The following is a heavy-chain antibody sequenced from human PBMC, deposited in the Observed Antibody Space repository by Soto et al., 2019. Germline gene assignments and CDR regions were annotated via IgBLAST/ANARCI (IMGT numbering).Heavy chain of an antibody. CDR2: IGDSSAYV. D-gene: IGHD5-12*01. J-gene: IGHJ4*02. Sequence: EVQLVESGGGLVKPGGSLRLSCAASGFSFSSHSMDWVRQAPGKGLEWVSSIGDSSAYVYYADSVRGRFTISRDNAESSLFLQMNSLRAEDTAVYYCARNQRLLRPGYSDYWGQGTLVTVSS. CDR3: ARNQRLLRPGYSDY. CDR1: GFSFSSHS. V-gene: IGHV3-21*02.